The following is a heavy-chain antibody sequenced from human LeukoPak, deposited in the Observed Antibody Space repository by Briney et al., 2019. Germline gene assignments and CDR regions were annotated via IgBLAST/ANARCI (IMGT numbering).Heavy chain of an antibody. V-gene: IGHV4-61*02. CDR2: IYTSGKA. J-gene: IGHJ4*02. CDR3: ARVGSYNFDY. Sequence: SETLSLTCSVSGGSISSGSYYWSWIRQPAGKGLEWIGRIYTSGKANYNPSLKSRVTISVDTPKNQFSLKLSSVTAADTAVYYCARVGSYNFDYWGQGTLVTVSS. D-gene: IGHD1-26*01. CDR1: GGSISSGSYY.